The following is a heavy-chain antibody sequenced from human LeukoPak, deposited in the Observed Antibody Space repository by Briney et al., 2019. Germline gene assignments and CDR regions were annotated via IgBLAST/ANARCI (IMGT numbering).Heavy chain of an antibody. CDR2: ISSSSSYI. CDR3: AKSIEAAVYVVFDI. D-gene: IGHD2-21*01. CDR1: GFTFSSYS. V-gene: IGHV3-21*01. Sequence: PGGSLRLSCAASGFTFSSYSMNWVRQAPGKGLEWVSSISSSSSYIYYADSVKGRFTISRDNAKNSLYLQMNSLRAEDTAVYYCAKSIEAAVYVVFDIWAQGKMFPVSS. J-gene: IGHJ3*02.